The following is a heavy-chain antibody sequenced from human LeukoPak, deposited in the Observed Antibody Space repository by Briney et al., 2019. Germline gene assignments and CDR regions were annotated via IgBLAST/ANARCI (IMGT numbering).Heavy chain of an antibody. V-gene: IGHV4-31*03. CDR3: AARRPYYYGSGSAPDAFDI. Sequence: PSQTLSLTCTVSGVSISSGGYYWSWIRQHPGKGLEWIGYIYYSGSTYYNPSLKSRVTISVDTSKNQFSLKLSSVTAADTAVYYCAARRPYYYGSGSAPDAFDIWGQGTMVTVSS. J-gene: IGHJ3*02. D-gene: IGHD3-10*01. CDR1: GVSISSGGYY. CDR2: IYYSGST.